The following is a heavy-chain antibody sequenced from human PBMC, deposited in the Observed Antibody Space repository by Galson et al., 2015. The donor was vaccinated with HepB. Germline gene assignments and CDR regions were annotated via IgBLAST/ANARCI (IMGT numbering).Heavy chain of an antibody. D-gene: IGHD5-18*01. CDR1: GFTFSSYA. Sequence: SLRLSCAASGFTFSSYAMSWVRQAPGKGLEWVSAISGSGGGIYYADSVKGRVTISRDNSKNTLYLRMNGLRAGDTAVSYCAKDRSGYSYGSFDYWGQGTLVTVSS. CDR3: AKDRSGYSYGSFDY. V-gene: IGHV3-23*01. CDR2: ISGSGGGI. J-gene: IGHJ4*02.